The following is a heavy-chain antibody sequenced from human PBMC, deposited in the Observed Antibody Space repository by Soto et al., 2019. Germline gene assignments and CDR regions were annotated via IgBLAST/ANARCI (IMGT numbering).Heavy chain of an antibody. J-gene: IGHJ4*02. Sequence: PSQALSLTCAVYGGSFSGYYWSWIRQPPGKGLEWIGEINHSGSTNYNPSLKSRVTISVDTSKNQFSLKLSSVTAAETDVYYCARGRGSNFWFGEFPFDYWGQGTTVTVSS. CDR2: INHSGST. V-gene: IGHV4-34*01. D-gene: IGHD3-10*01. CDR3: ARGRGSNFWFGEFPFDY. CDR1: GGSFSGYY.